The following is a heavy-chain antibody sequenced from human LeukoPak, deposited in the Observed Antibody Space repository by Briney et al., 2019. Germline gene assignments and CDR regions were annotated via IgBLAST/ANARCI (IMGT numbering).Heavy chain of an antibody. Sequence: PSETLSLTCSVSGGSISSSSYYWGWIRQPPGKGLEWIGSIYYSGSTYYNPSLKSRVTISVDTSKNQFSLKLSSVTAADTAVYYCARLGRAVAKNWGQGTLVTVSS. CDR2: IYYSGST. J-gene: IGHJ4*02. V-gene: IGHV4-39*01. D-gene: IGHD6-19*01. CDR3: ARLGRAVAKN. CDR1: GGSISSSSYY.